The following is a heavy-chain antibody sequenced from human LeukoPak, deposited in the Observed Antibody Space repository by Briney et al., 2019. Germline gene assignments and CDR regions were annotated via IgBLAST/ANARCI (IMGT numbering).Heavy chain of an antibody. CDR3: ARAGGPGTVDY. D-gene: IGHD1-26*01. V-gene: IGHV3-7*03. J-gene: IGHJ4*02. CDR1: GFTFSDYW. Sequence: PGGSLRLSCEASGFTFSDYWMSWVRQAPGKGLEWVANINHDGRETYYVDSVKGRFTISRDNAKNSLFLQMNSLRVEDTAVYYCARAGGPGTVDYWGQGTLLIVSS. CDR2: INHDGRET.